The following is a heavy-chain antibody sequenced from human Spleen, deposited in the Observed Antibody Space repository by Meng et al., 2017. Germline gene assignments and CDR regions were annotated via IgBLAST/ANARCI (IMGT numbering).Heavy chain of an antibody. J-gene: IGHJ3*02. V-gene: IGHV1-2*06. CDR2: INPNGGGT. CDR3: ARVYRSGYYSDAFDI. Sequence: ASVKVSCKASGFTFSAYYMHWVRHAPGQGLEWMGRINPNGGGTIYAPKFQGRVAMTRDTSISTAYMELSSLRSEDTAVYYCARVYRSGYYSDAFDIWGQGTMVTVSS. CDR1: GFTFSAYY. D-gene: IGHD3-22*01.